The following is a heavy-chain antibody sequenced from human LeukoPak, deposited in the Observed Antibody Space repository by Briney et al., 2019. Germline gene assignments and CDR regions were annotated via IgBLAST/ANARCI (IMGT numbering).Heavy chain of an antibody. CDR3: ARCRDSSGSLVNF. CDR1: GYTFTSYD. J-gene: IGHJ4*02. CDR2: MNPNSGNT. Sequence: ASVKVSCKASGYTFTSYDINWVRQATGQGLEWMGWMNPNSGNTGYAQKFQGRVTMTADTSTSTAYMELRSLESDDTAIYYCARCRDSSGSLVNFWGQGTLVTVSS. D-gene: IGHD6-19*01. V-gene: IGHV1-8*01.